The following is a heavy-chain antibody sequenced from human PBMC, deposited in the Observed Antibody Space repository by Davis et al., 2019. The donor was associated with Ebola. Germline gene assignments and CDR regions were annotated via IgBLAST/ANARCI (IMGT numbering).Heavy chain of an antibody. V-gene: IGHV3-73*01. D-gene: IGHD3-22*01. Sequence: GGSLRLSCAASGFTFSGSAMHWVRQASGKGLEWVGRIRSKANSYATAYAASVKGRFTISRDDSKNTAYLQMNSLKTEDTAVYYCAKGSYYDSSGYYSLDYWGQGTLVTVSS. CDR3: AKGSYYDSSGYYSLDY. CDR2: IRSKANSYAT. J-gene: IGHJ4*02. CDR1: GFTFSGSA.